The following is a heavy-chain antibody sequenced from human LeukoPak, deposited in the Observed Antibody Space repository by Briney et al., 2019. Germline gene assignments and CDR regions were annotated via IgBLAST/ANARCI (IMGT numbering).Heavy chain of an antibody. D-gene: IGHD1-26*01. V-gene: IGHV3-23*01. CDR2: ISGSGDST. Sequence: GGSLRLSCAASGFTFSNSGMNWVRQAPGKGLEWVSTISGSGDSTYYADSVKGRFTSSRDNAKNTLYLQMNSLRAEDTAVYYCARGGSYADYFDYWGQGTLVTVSS. J-gene: IGHJ4*02. CDR1: GFTFSNSG. CDR3: ARGGSYADYFDY.